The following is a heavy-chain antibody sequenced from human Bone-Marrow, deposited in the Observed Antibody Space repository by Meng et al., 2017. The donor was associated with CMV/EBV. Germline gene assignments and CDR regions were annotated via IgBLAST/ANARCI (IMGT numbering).Heavy chain of an antibody. CDR3: ARSRGYSSGWYLWWFDP. CDR1: GYTFTSSG. D-gene: IGHD6-19*01. J-gene: IGHJ5*02. V-gene: IGHV1-18*01. Sequence: VQSVQSGAEVKKPGASVKASCTPSGYTFTSSGISWVRQAPGQGLEWMGWISAYNGNTNYAQKLQGRVTMTTDTSTSTAYMELRSLRSDDTAVYYCARSRGYSSGWYLWWFDPWGQGTLVTVSS. CDR2: ISAYNGNT.